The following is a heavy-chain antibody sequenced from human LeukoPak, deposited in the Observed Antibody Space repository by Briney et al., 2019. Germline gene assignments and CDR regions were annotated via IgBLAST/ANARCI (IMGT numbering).Heavy chain of an antibody. Sequence: GASVKVSCKASGYTFTSYGISWVRQAPGQGLKWMGWISAYNGNTNYAQKLQGRVTMTTDTSTSTAYMELKSLRSDDTAVYYCARVRITMIVVVIDFDYWGQGTLVTVSS. J-gene: IGHJ4*02. V-gene: IGHV1-18*01. CDR1: GYTFTSYG. D-gene: IGHD3-22*01. CDR2: ISAYNGNT. CDR3: ARVRITMIVVVIDFDY.